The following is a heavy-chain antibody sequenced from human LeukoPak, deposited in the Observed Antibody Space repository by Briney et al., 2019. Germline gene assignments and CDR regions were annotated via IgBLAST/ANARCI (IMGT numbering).Heavy chain of an antibody. CDR1: GYSISTGYY. CDR2: FYHGGST. D-gene: IGHD2-15*01. V-gene: IGHV4-38-2*02. CDR3: ARGGGEFNN. J-gene: IGHJ4*02. Sequence: SETLSLTCTVSGYSISTGYYWDWIRQPPGKGLEWIGTFYHGGSTYYNPSLKSRVTISEDTSKNQFSLNLTSVTAADTAVYYCARGGGEFNNWGQGTLVTVSS.